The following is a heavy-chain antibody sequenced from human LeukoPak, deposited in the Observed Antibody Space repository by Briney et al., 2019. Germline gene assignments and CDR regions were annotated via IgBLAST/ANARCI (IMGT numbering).Heavy chain of an antibody. J-gene: IGHJ5*02. V-gene: IGHV2-70*11. D-gene: IGHD4-17*01. Sequence: TLSLTCTVSGASISSYYWSWIRQPPGKALEWLARIDWDDDKYYSTSLKTRLTISKGTSKNQVVLTMTNMDPVDTATYYCARITVTTPRAWFDPWGQGTLVTVSS. CDR2: IDWDDDK. CDR1: GASISSYY. CDR3: ARITVTTPRAWFDP.